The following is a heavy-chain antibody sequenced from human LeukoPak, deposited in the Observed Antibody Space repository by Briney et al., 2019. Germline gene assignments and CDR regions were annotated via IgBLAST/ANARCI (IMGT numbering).Heavy chain of an antibody. CDR2: IYHSGST. V-gene: IGHV4-4*02. J-gene: IGHJ4*02. Sequence: KTSETLSLTCAVSGGSISSSNWWNWVRQPPGKGLEWIGQIYHSGSTNYNPSLKTRVTISVDTSKNQFSLKLSSVTAADTAVYYCARNGDYDFFDYWGQGTLVTVSS. CDR1: GGSISSSNW. CDR3: ARNGDYDFFDY. D-gene: IGHD4-17*01.